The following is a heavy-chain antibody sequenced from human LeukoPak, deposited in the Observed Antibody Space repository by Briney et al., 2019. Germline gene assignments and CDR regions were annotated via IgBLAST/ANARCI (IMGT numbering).Heavy chain of an antibody. Sequence: GGSLRLSCAASGFTFDDYGMSWVRQAPRKGLEWVSGINWNGGSTGYADSVKGRFTVTRDNAKNSLYLQMNSLRAEDTALYYCARKRTTVTPFDYWGQGTLVTVSS. J-gene: IGHJ4*02. V-gene: IGHV3-20*04. CDR1: GFTFDDYG. CDR2: INWNGGST. CDR3: ARKRTTVTPFDY. D-gene: IGHD4-17*01.